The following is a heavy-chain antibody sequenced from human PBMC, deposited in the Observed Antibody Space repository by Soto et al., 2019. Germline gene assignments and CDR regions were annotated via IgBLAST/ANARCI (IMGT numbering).Heavy chain of an antibody. CDR1: GFTFSSYS. CDR2: ISSSSSYI. CDR3: ARDLTGTTVTTYYYYYGMDV. J-gene: IGHJ6*02. D-gene: IGHD4-17*01. V-gene: IGHV3-21*01. Sequence: EVQLVESGGGLVKPGGSRRLSGAASGFTFSSYSMNWVRQAPGKGLEWVSSISSSSSYIYYADSVKGRFTISRDNAKNSLYLQMNSLRAEDTAVYYCARDLTGTTVTTYYYYYGMDVWGQGTTVTVSS.